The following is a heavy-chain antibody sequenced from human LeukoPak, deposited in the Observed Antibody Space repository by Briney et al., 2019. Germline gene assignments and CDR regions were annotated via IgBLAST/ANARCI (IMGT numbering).Heavy chain of an antibody. D-gene: IGHD5-18*01. CDR2: IIPILGIA. J-gene: IGHJ4*02. Sequence: ASVKVSCKASGGTFSSYAISWVRQAPGQGLEWMGRIIPILGIANYAQKFQGRVTITADESTSTAYMELSSLRSEDTAVYYCARDLAPDTAMADLFDYWGQGTLVTVSS. V-gene: IGHV1-69*04. CDR1: GGTFSSYA. CDR3: ARDLAPDTAMADLFDY.